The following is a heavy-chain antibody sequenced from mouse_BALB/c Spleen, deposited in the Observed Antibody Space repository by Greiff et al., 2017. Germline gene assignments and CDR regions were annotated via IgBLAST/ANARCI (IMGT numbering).Heavy chain of an antibody. CDR1: GYSITSGYY. J-gene: IGHJ1*01. D-gene: IGHD1-1*01. Sequence: ESGPGLVKPSQSLSLTCSVTGYSITSGYYWNWIRQFPGNKLEWMGYISYDGSNNYNPSLKNRISITRDTSKNQFFLKLNSVTTEDTATYYCARAINYYGSSFYWYFDGWGAGTTVTVSS. CDR2: ISYDGSN. CDR3: ARAINYYGSSFYWYFDG. V-gene: IGHV3-6*02.